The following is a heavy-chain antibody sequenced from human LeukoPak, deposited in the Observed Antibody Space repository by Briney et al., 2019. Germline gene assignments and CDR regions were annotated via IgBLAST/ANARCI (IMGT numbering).Heavy chain of an antibody. CDR1: GGSFSGYY. V-gene: IGHV4-34*01. D-gene: IGHD2/OR15-2a*01. J-gene: IGHJ5*02. CDR3: ARGRGIWGRWFDP. CDR2: INHSGST. Sequence: SETLSLTCAVYGGSFSGYYWSWIRQPPGKGLEWIGEINHSGSTNYNPSLKSGVTISVDTSENQFSLKLSSVTAADPAVYYCARGRGIWGRWFDPWGQGTLVTVSS.